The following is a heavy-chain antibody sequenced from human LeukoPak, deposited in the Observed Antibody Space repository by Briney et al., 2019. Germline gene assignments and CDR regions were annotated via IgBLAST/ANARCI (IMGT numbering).Heavy chain of an antibody. J-gene: IGHJ5*02. Sequence: ASVKVSCKASGYTFTTYGIIWVRQAPGQGLEWMGWISTYNAKTKYAQNLQGRVAMTTDTTTSTVYMELRSLTSDDTAVYYCARDTGSNFFDPWGQGTLVTVTS. CDR1: GYTFTTYG. CDR2: ISTYNAKT. CDR3: ARDTGSNFFDP. V-gene: IGHV1-18*01. D-gene: IGHD1-26*01.